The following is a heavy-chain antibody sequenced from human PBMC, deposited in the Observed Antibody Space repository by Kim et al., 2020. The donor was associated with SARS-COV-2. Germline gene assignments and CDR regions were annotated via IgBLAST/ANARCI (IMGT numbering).Heavy chain of an antibody. J-gene: IGHJ6*02. D-gene: IGHD3-3*01. CDR3: ARDPLGRSGYSYYYYYGMDV. Sequence: ASVKVSCKASGYTFTGYYMHWVRQAPGQGLEWMGRINPNSGGTNYAQKFQGRVTMTRDTSISTAYMELSRLRSDDTAVYYCARDPLGRSGYSYYYYYGMDVWGQGTTVTVSS. CDR1: GYTFTGYY. V-gene: IGHV1-2*06. CDR2: INPNSGGT.